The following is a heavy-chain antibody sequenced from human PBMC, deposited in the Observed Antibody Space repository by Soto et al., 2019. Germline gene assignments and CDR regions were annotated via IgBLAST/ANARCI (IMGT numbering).Heavy chain of an antibody. CDR1: GGSISSYY. CDR3: ARSNTCLDAFDI. Sequence: SETLSLTCTVSGGSISSYYWSWIRQPPGKGLEWIGYSYYSGSTNYNPSLKSRVTISVDTSKNQFSRKLSSVTAADTAVYYCARSNTCLDAFDIWGQGTMVTVSS. CDR2: SYYSGST. V-gene: IGHV4-59*08. D-gene: IGHD2-2*02. J-gene: IGHJ3*02.